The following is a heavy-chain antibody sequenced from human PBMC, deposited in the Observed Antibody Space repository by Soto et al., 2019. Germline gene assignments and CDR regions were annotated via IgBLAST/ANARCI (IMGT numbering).Heavy chain of an antibody. CDR3: ARQPLVDYDSSGYGFDP. D-gene: IGHD3-22*01. J-gene: IGHJ5*02. Sequence: SETLSLTCTVSGGSISSYYWSWIRQPPGKGLEWIGYIYYSGSTNYNPSLKSRVTISVDTSKNQFSLKLSSVTAADTAVYYCARQPLVDYDSSGYGFDPWGQGTLVTVSS. CDR2: IYYSGST. V-gene: IGHV4-59*08. CDR1: GGSISSYY.